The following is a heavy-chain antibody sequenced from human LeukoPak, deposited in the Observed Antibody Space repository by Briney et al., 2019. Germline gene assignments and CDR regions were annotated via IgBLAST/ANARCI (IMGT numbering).Heavy chain of an antibody. Sequence: GGSLRLSCTASGFTFGDYAMSWLRQAPGKGLEWVGFIRSKAYGGTTEYAASVKGRFTISRDDSKSIAYLQMNSLKTEDTAVYYCTRDSRSWYSWFDPGGQGTLVTVSS. CDR1: GFTFGDYA. CDR3: TRDSRSWYSWFDP. D-gene: IGHD6-13*01. J-gene: IGHJ5*02. CDR2: IRSKAYGGTT. V-gene: IGHV3-49*03.